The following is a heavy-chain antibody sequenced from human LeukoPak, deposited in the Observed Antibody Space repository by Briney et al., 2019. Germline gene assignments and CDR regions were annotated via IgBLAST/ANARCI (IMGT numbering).Heavy chain of an antibody. CDR2: ISYDGSNK. Sequence: GRSLRLSCAASGFTFSSYAMHWVRQAPGKGLEWVAVISYDGSNKYYADSVKGRFTISRDNSKNTLYLQMNSLRAEDTAVYYCARDFGSGWMAGCWGQGTLVTVSS. CDR1: GFTFSSYA. D-gene: IGHD6-19*01. J-gene: IGHJ4*02. V-gene: IGHV3-30-3*01. CDR3: ARDFGSGWMAGC.